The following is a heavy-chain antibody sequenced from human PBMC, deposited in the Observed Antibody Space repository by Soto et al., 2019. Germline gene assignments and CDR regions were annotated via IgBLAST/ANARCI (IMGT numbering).Heavy chain of an antibody. J-gene: IGHJ4*02. V-gene: IGHV4-61*08. CDR2: IYYTGST. Sequence: SETLSLTCTVSGGSISSGGYYWSWTRQHPGKGLEWIGYIYYTGSTNYSPSLRSRVSISVDTSKNEFSLRLSSVTAADTAVYFCARSVAVPGAHIDYWGQGTQVTV. CDR1: GGSISSGGYY. CDR3: ARSVAVPGAHIDY. D-gene: IGHD6-19*01.